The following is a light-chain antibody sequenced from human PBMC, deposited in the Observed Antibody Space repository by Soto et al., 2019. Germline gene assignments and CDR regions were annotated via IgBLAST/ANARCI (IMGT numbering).Light chain of an antibody. CDR2: DAS. J-gene: IGKJ5*01. CDR1: QSVSSSY. Sequence: EIILTQSPATLSLSPGERATLSCGASQSVSSSYVAWYQHRPGLAPRLLIHDASSRATGIPDRFSGTKSGTDFTLTISRLEPEDFAVYYCQQYGSSPWTFGQGTRLEIK. V-gene: IGKV3D-20*01. CDR3: QQYGSSPWT.